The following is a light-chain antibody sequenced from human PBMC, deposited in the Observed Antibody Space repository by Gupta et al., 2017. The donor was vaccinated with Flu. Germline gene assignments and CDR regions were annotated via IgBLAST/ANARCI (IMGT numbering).Light chain of an antibody. CDR1: QTINNY. V-gene: IGKV1-39*01. CDR2: AAS. J-gene: IGKJ2*01. Sequence: PSSLSASLGDGVTITCRASQTINNYLNWYQQKPGQAPRLLIYAASTLQSGVPSRFSGSGSGTDFTLTISNLQPEDFATYYCQQSDSTPRTFGQGTKMDIK. CDR3: QQSDSTPRT.